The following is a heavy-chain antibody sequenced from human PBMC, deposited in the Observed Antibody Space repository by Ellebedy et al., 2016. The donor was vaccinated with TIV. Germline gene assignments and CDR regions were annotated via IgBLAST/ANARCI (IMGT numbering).Heavy chain of an antibody. Sequence: PSETLSLTCTVSGGSISSNYWSWIRQAPGKGLEWVSFISISSDYTYDADSVKGRFTIHRNNAKNSLYLQMNSLGADDTAVYYCARGYSSGWFDYWGQGTLVTVSS. J-gene: IGHJ4*02. V-gene: IGHV3-11*06. D-gene: IGHD6-19*01. CDR1: GGSISSNY. CDR3: ARGYSSGWFDY. CDR2: ISISSDYT.